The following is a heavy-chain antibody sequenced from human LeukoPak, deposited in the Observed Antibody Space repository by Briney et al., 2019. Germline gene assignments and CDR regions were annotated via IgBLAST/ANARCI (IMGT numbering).Heavy chain of an antibody. D-gene: IGHD3-16*01. CDR3: ARDRRLDGSRQSDY. V-gene: IGHV3-48*03. CDR2: ISSSGSTI. J-gene: IGHJ4*02. Sequence: GGSLRLSCATSGFSFSSYEMNWVRQAPGKGLEWVSYISSSGSTIYYADSVKGRFTISRDNAKNSLYLQMNSLRAEDTAVYYCARDRRLDGSRQSDYWGQGTLVTVSS. CDR1: GFSFSSYE.